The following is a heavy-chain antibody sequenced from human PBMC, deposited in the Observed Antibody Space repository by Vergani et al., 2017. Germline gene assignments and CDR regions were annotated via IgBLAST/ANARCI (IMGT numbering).Heavy chain of an antibody. CDR1: GYTFTSYY. CDR3: AREWRQYASMVRRHPTDY. V-gene: IGHV1-46*01. Sequence: QVQLVQSGAEVKKPGASVKVSCKASGYTFTSYYMHWVRQAPGQGLEWMGIINPSGGSTSYAQKFQGRGTMTRDTSTSTVYMELSSLRSEDTAVYYCAREWRQYASMVRRHPTDYWGQGTLVTVSS. CDR2: INPSGGST. D-gene: IGHD3-10*01. J-gene: IGHJ4*02.